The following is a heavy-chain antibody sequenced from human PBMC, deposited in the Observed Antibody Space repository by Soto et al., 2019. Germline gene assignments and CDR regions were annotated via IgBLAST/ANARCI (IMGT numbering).Heavy chain of an antibody. CDR2: IYYSEST. D-gene: IGHD3-9*01. CDR1: GGSISSYC. CDR3: ARGGGVLPYFDWLSRSYYYGMDV. J-gene: IGHJ6*02. V-gene: IGHV4-59*01. Sequence: PSETLSLTCTASGGSISSYCWSWIRQPPGKGLGWIGDIYYSESTNYNPSLKIRSSISVDTSTKRFSLKLSSVTAADTAVYCCARGGGVLPYFDWLSRSYYYGMDVWGRGTTVTVSS.